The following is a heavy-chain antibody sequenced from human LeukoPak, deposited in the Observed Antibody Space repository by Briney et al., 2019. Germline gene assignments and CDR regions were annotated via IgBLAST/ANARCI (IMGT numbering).Heavy chain of an antibody. V-gene: IGHV4-39*01. D-gene: IGHD6-19*01. CDR1: GGSISSSSYY. CDR3: ARRRIAVAGTGRWFDP. Sequence: SETLSLTCTVSGGSISSSSYYWGWIRQPPGKGLEWIGSIYYSGSTCYNPSLKSRVTISVDTSKNQFSLKLSSVTAADTAVYYCARRRIAVAGTGRWFDPWGQGTLVTVSS. CDR2: IYYSGST. J-gene: IGHJ5*02.